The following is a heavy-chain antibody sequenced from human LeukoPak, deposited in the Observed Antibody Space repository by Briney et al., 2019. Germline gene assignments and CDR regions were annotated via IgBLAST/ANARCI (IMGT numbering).Heavy chain of an antibody. J-gene: IGHJ5*02. V-gene: IGHV4-39*01. CDR3: AVLVPAAPAGP. CDR2: ICYSGST. D-gene: IGHD2-2*01. CDR1: GGSISSSSYY. Sequence: SETLSLTCTVSGGSISSSSYYWGWIRQPPGKGLEWIGSICYSGSTYYNPSLKSRVTISVDTSKNQFSLKLSSVTAADTAVYYCAVLVPAAPAGPWGQGTLVTVSS.